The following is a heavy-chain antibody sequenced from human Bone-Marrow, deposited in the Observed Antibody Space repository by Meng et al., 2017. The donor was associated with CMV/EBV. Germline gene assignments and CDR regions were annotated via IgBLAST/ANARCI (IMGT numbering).Heavy chain of an antibody. D-gene: IGHD3-16*02. V-gene: IGHV1-2*02. Sequence: ASVKVSCKASGYTFTGYYMHWVRQAPGQGLEWMGWINPNSGGTNYAQKFQGRVTMTRDTSISTAYMELSRLRSDDTAVYYCARAGSGEYYDYVWGSYPHDLDYWGQGTLVTVS. J-gene: IGHJ4*02. CDR2: INPNSGGT. CDR1: GYTFTGYY. CDR3: ARAGSGEYYDYVWGSYPHDLDY.